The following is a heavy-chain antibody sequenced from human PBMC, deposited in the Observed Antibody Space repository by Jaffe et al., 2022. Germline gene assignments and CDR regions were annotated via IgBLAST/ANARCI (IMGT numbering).Heavy chain of an antibody. V-gene: IGHV4-39*01. CDR2: LYSGWNT. D-gene: IGHD2-2*01. CDR3: AGQTRVTRYCPSSDCFSLWFDP. CDR1: GGSITSDGYY. Sequence: QLHLQESGPGLVKPSETLSLNCTVSGGSITSDGYYWTWIRQPPGKGLEWIGGLYSGWNTYYNPSLMSRVTMSVDTSNNQFSLTLHSVTAADTAVYYCAGQTRVTRYCPSSDCFSLWFDPWGQGILVTVSS. J-gene: IGHJ5*02.